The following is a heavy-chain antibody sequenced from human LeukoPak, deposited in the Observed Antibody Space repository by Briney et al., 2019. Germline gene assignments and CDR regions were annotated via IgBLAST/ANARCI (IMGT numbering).Heavy chain of an antibody. CDR2: IIPILGIA. Sequence: SVKVSCKASGGTFSSYAISWVRQAPGQGLEWMGRIIPILGIANYAQKFQGRVTITADKSTSTAYMELSSLRSEDTAVYYCARTPGVYCSGGSCFLPGGYYFDYWGQGTLVTVSS. CDR3: ARTPGVYCSGGSCFLPGGYYFDY. V-gene: IGHV1-69*04. J-gene: IGHJ4*02. CDR1: GGTFSSYA. D-gene: IGHD2-15*01.